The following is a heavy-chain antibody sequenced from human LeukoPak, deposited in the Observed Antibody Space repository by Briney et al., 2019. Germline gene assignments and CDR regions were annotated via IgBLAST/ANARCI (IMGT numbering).Heavy chain of an antibody. D-gene: IGHD1-26*01. J-gene: IGHJ4*02. CDR1: GFTFSSYG. V-gene: IGHV3-33*01. CDR3: ARDTGQWKLGNYFDY. CDR2: IWYDGSNK. Sequence: GGSLRLSCAASGFTFSSYGMHWVRQAPGKGLEWVAVIWYDGSNKYYADSVKGRFTISRDNSKNTLYLQMNSLRAEDTAVYYCARDTGQWKLGNYFDYWGQGTLVTVSS.